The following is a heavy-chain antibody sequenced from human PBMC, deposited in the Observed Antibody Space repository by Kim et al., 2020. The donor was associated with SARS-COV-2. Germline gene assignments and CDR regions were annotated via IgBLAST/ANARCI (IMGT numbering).Heavy chain of an antibody. CDR2: ISSSSSTI. CDR1: GFTFSSYS. CDR3: TRDAYGDYFFQH. Sequence: GGSLRLSCAASGFTFSSYSMNWVRQAPGKGLEWVSYISSSSSTIYYADSVKGRFTISRESAKNSLYLQMNSLRDEDTAVYYCTRDAYGDYFFQHWGQGTLGTVSA. V-gene: IGHV3-48*02. J-gene: IGHJ1*01. D-gene: IGHD4-17*01.